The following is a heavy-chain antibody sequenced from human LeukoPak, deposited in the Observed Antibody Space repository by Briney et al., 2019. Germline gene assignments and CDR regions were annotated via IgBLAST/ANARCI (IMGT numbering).Heavy chain of an antibody. CDR1: GFTFSSYA. Sequence: GGSLRLSCAASGFTFSSYAMSWVRQAPGKGLEWVSAISGSGGSTYYADSVKGRFTISRDNAKNSLYLQMNSLRAEDMALYYCAKDGSSGWYGGDTFDIWGQGTMVTVSS. CDR3: AKDGSSGWYGGDTFDI. D-gene: IGHD6-19*01. CDR2: ISGSGGST. J-gene: IGHJ3*02. V-gene: IGHV3-23*01.